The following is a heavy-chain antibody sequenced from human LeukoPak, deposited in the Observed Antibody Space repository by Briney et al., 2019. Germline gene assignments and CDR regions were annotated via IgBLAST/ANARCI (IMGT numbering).Heavy chain of an antibody. Sequence: PSETLSLTCTVSGSISSYYWSWSRPAPGKGVGWSGHSYYTGRPNYNPSLKSRVTVSVDTAKNQFSLKLSSMTAADTAVYYCAGVRSTVGWRSFDYWGQGILVTVSS. J-gene: IGHJ4*02. CDR3: AGVRSTVGWRSFDY. V-gene: IGHV4-59*08. CDR1: GSISSYY. CDR2: SYYTGRP. D-gene: IGHD4-23*01.